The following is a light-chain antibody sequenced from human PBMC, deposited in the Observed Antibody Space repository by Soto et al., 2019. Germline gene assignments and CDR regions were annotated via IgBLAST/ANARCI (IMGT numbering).Light chain of an antibody. CDR1: QSVSSSS. CDR2: GAS. V-gene: IGKV3-20*01. J-gene: IGKJ1*01. CDR3: QQYGSSPIT. Sequence: EIVLTQSPGTLSLSPGERATLSCRASQSVSSSSLAWYQQKPGQAPSLLINGASSRATGVQDRFSGSGSGTDFTLTITRLESEDFAVYYCQQYGSSPITFGQGTKVEIK.